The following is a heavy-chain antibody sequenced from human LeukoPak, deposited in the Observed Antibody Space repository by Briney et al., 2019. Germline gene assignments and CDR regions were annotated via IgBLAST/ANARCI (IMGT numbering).Heavy chain of an antibody. J-gene: IGHJ4*02. V-gene: IGHV3-48*03. D-gene: IGHD3-10*01. Sequence: GGSLRLSCAASGFTFSSYEMNWVRQAPGKGLEWVSYISSSGSTIYYADSVKGRFTISRDNSKNTLYLQMNSLRAEDTAVYYCAKGASTYGSGSYPTWLGYWGQGTLVTVSS. CDR2: ISSSGSTI. CDR1: GFTFSSYE. CDR3: AKGASTYGSGSYPTWLGY.